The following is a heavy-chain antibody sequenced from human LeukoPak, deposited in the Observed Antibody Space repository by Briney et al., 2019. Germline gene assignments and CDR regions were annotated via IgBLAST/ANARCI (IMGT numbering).Heavy chain of an antibody. CDR2: ISSSGSTI. V-gene: IGHV3-11*01. J-gene: IGHJ6*02. Sequence: GGSLRLSCAASGFTFSDYYMSWIRQAPGKGLEWVSYISSSGSTIYYADSVKGQFTISRDNAKNSLYLQMNSLRAEDTAVYYCARDRDTARPYYYGMDVWGQGTTVTVSS. CDR1: GFTFSDYY. CDR3: ARDRDTARPYYYGMDV. D-gene: IGHD5-18*01.